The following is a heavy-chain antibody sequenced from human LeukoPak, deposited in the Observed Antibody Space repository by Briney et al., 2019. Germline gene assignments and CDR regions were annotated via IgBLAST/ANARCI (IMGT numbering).Heavy chain of an antibody. CDR2: IYLGDSDT. CDR3: ARHPSYTSGWPLDY. Sequence: GESLKISCKGSGYSFTNYWIGWVRQMPGKGLEWMGIIYLGDSDTRYSPSFQGQVTISADKSISTAYLQWSSLKASDTAIYYCARHPSYTSGWPLDYWGQGTLVTVSS. J-gene: IGHJ4*02. D-gene: IGHD6-19*01. CDR1: GYSFTNYW. V-gene: IGHV5-51*01.